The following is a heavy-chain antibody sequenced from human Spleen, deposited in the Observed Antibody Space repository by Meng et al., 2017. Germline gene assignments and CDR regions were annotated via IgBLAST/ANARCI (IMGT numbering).Heavy chain of an antibody. V-gene: IGHV4-34*01. CDR1: GGSFSDYY. CDR2: INHSGST. J-gene: IGHJ4*02. Sequence: VRLRQWAAGRLKPPGSLSLSRVVSGGSFSDYYWSWIRQPPGKGLEWIGEINHSGSTNYNPSLESRATISVDTSQNNLSLKLSSVTAADSAVYYCARGPTTMAHDFDYWGQGTLVTVSS. CDR3: ARGPTTMAHDFDY. D-gene: IGHD4-11*01.